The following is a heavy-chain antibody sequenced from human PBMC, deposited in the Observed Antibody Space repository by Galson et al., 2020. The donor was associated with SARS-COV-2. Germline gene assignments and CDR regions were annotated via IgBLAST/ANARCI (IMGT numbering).Heavy chain of an antibody. CDR2: FDPEDGET. D-gene: IGHD2-15*01. CDR3: ATGPVVVAAKDRGYYYYYGMDV. J-gene: IGHJ6*02. V-gene: IGHV1-24*01. CDR1: GYTLTELS. Sequence: ASVKVSCKVSGYTLTELSMHWVRQAPGKGLELMGGFDPEDGETIYAQKFQGRVTMTEDTSTDTAYMELSSLRSEDTAVYYCATGPVVVAAKDRGYYYYYGMDVWGQGTTVTVSS.